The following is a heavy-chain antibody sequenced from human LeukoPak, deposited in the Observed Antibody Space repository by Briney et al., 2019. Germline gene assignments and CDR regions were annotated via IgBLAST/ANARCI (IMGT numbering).Heavy chain of an antibody. CDR3: ARVLRYCSGGNCYSGGLGYMDV. Sequence: GGSLRLSCAASGFTVSNNYLHWVRQAPGKGLEWVSVIYSGGTTYYANSVKGRFTISRDSSKNTMYLQMNSLRVEDTAMYYCARVLRYCSGGNCYSGGLGYMDVWGKGTTVTISS. CDR1: GFTVSNNY. CDR2: IYSGGTT. D-gene: IGHD2-15*01. V-gene: IGHV3-53*01. J-gene: IGHJ6*03.